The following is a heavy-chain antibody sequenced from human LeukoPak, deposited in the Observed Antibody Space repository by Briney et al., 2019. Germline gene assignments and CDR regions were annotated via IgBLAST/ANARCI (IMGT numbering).Heavy chain of an antibody. J-gene: IGHJ4*02. CDR3: ARDLYYYGSGSYLFDY. D-gene: IGHD3-10*01. CDR1: GGSFSGYY. Sequence: SETLSLTCAVYGGSFSGYYWSWIRQPAGKGLEWIGRIYTSGSTNYNPSLKSRVTMSVDTSKNQFSLKLSSVAAADTAVYYCARDLYYYGSGSYLFDYWGQGTLVTVSS. V-gene: IGHV4-4*07. CDR2: IYTSGST.